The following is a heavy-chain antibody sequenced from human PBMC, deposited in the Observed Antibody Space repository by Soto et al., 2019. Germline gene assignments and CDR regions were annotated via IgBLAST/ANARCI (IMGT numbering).Heavy chain of an antibody. J-gene: IGHJ4*02. D-gene: IGHD2-21*02. CDR1: GFTFSSYA. CDR3: ARDLDGGNSNYIDY. V-gene: IGHV3-23*01. Sequence: GGSLRLSCAASGFTFSSYAMSWVRQAPGKGLEWVSAISGSGGSTYYADSVKGRFTISRDNSKNTLYLQMNSLRAEDTAVYYCARDLDGGNSNYIDYWGQGTLVTVSS. CDR2: ISGSGGST.